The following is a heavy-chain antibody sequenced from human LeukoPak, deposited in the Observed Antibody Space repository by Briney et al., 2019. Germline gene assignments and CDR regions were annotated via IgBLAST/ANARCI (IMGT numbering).Heavy chain of an antibody. Sequence: ASVKVSCKASGYTFTSYDINWVRQATGQGLEWMGWMNPNSGNTGYAQKFQGRVTMTRNTSISTAYMELSSPTSEDTAVYYCASVISGDYVVDYWGQGTLVTVSS. CDR1: GYTFTSYD. CDR3: ASVISGDYVVDY. J-gene: IGHJ4*02. CDR2: MNPNSGNT. D-gene: IGHD4-17*01. V-gene: IGHV1-8*01.